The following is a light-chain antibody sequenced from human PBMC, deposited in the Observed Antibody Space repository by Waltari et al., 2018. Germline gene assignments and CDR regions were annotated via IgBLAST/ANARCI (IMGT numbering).Light chain of an antibody. CDR3: QQSFNTPRT. J-gene: IGKJ2*01. CDR2: TTS. CDR1: QSITRY. V-gene: IGKV1-39*01. Sequence: DIQMTQSPSSLSASVGDRVTIPCRASQSITRYLNWYQQKPGKAPKLLIYTTSTLQSDIPSRFSGSGSGTDFTLTISSLQPEDFATYYCQQSFNTPRTFGQGTKLESK.